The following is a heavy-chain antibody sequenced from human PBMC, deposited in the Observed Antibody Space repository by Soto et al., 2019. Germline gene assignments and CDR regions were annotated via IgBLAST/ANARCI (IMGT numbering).Heavy chain of an antibody. V-gene: IGHV3-74*01. D-gene: IGHD7-27*01. CDR3: ARVGPWGRWALDI. J-gene: IGHJ3*02. CDR2: INSDGSST. CDR1: GFTFSSYW. Sequence: GGSLRLSCAASGFTFSSYWMHWVRQAPGKGLVWVSRINSDGSSTSYADSVKGRFTISRDNAKNTLYLQMNSLRAEDTAVYYCARVGPWGRWALDIWGQGTMVTVSS.